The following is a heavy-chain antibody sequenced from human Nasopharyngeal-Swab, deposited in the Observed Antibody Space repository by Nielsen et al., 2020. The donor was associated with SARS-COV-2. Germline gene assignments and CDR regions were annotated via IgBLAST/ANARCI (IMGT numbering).Heavy chain of an antibody. CDR2: IRSKCNNYAT. V-gene: IGHV3-73*01. CDR3: TRCGGGCYSGRDY. J-gene: IGHJ4*02. CDR1: GFPFRDSA. D-gene: IGHD2-15*01. Sequence: GESLKLSCPSSGFPFRDSAIHWVRQASGEGLEWVARIRSKCNNYATAYSASVKGRFIIFRDDPTNTAYLQMNSLKTEDTAMYYCTRCGGGCYSGRDYWGQGTLVTVSS.